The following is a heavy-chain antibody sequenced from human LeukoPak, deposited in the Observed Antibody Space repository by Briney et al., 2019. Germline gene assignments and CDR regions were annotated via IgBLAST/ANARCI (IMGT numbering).Heavy chain of an antibody. Sequence: GGSLRLSCAASGFTVSSNYVNWVRQAPGKGLEWVSSISSSSSYIYYADSVKGRFTISRDNAKNSLYLQMNSLRAEDTAVYYCARAFVVVPAASDAFDIWGQGTMVTVSS. V-gene: IGHV3-21*01. CDR2: ISSSSSYI. CDR1: GFTVSSNY. D-gene: IGHD2-2*01. CDR3: ARAFVVVPAASDAFDI. J-gene: IGHJ3*02.